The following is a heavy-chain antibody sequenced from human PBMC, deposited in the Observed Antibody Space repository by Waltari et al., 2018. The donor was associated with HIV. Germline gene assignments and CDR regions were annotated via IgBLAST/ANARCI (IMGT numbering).Heavy chain of an antibody. CDR1: GFTFSDYY. CDR2: ISSSGSTI. J-gene: IGHJ4*02. D-gene: IGHD3-10*01. CDR3: ARVGSFWLPNYYFDY. V-gene: IGHV3-11*01. Sequence: QVQLVESGGGLVKPGGSLRLSCAASGFTFSDYYMSGIPQAPGKGVEWVSYISSSGSTIYYADSVKGRFTISRDNAKNSLYLQMNSLRAEDTAVYYCARVGSFWLPNYYFDYWGQGTLVTVSS.